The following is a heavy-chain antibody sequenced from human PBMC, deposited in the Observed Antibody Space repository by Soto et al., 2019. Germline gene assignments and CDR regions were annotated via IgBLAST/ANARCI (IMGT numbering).Heavy chain of an antibody. Sequence: PTLVNPTETLTLTCTVSGFSLSNARMGVSWIRQPPGKALEWLAHIFSNDEKSYSTSLKSRLTISKDTSKSQVVLTMTNMDPVDTATYYCAHNFGPNYYYYGMDVWGQGTTVTVSS. CDR2: IFSNDEK. D-gene: IGHD3-10*01. CDR3: AHNFGPNYYYYGMDV. V-gene: IGHV2-26*01. CDR1: GFSLSNARMG. J-gene: IGHJ6*02.